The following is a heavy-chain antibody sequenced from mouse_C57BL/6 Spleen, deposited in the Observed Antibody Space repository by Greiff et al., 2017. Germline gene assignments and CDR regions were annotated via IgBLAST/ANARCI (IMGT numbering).Heavy chain of an antibody. CDR1: GYTFTSYW. Sequence: VQLQQSGAELAKPGASVKLSCKASGYTFTSYWMHWVKQRPGQGLEWIGYINPSSGYTKYNQKFKDKATLPADKSSSTAYMQLSSLTYEDSAVYYCARRGSYEWYFDVWGTGTTVTVSS. CDR3: ARRGSYEWYFDV. J-gene: IGHJ1*03. CDR2: INPSSGYT. V-gene: IGHV1-7*01. D-gene: IGHD6-1*01.